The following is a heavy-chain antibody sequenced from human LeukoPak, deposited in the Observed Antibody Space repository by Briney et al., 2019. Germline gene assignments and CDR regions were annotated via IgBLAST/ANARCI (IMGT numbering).Heavy chain of an antibody. J-gene: IGHJ4*02. Sequence: PSETLSLTCTVSGGSISNYYWSWIRQPPGKGLEWIGYIYNSGSTNSNPSLKSRVTISVDTSKNQFSLRLSAVTAADTAVYYCARESSGWLYHFDYWGQGTLVTVSS. CDR3: ARESSGWLYHFDY. CDR1: GGSISNYY. V-gene: IGHV4-59*01. D-gene: IGHD6-19*01. CDR2: IYNSGST.